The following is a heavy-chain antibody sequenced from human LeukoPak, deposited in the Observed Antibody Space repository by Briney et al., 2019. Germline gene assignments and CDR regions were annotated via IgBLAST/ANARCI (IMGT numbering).Heavy chain of an antibody. Sequence: PSETLSLTCTVSGGSISSSSYYWGWIRQPPGKGLEWIGSIYYSETIYYNPSLESRATLSLDTSKNQFSLKLTSVTAADTAVYCARQVADHYYYYLGVWGKGTTVTVSS. CDR3: ARQVADHYYYYLGV. CDR1: GGSISSSSYY. J-gene: IGHJ6*03. V-gene: IGHV4-39*01. CDR2: IYYSETI.